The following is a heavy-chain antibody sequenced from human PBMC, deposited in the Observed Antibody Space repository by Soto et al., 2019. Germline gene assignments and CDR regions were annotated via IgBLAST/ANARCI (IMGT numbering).Heavy chain of an antibody. D-gene: IGHD4-17*01. J-gene: IGHJ6*02. Sequence: QVQLVQSGAEVKKPGSSVKVSCKASGDTFSTYTITWMRQAPGQGLEWMGGIIPRSATSKYAQKFQGRVTITADESTSTVYMELRTLRPEDTAVYYCAREGLVLVQTTVNSDYYYYAMDVWGQGTTVTVSS. CDR3: AREGLVLVQTTVNSDYYYYAMDV. CDR2: IIPRSATS. CDR1: GDTFSTYT. V-gene: IGHV1-69*12.